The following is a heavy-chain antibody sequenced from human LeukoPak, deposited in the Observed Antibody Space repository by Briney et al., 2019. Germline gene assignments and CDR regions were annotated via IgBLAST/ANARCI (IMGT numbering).Heavy chain of an antibody. J-gene: IGHJ5*02. Sequence: PGGSLRLSCVASGFTFSSYGMHWVRQAPGKGLEWVAIISYDGSYENYGDSVKGRFTISRDNSKNTLYLQMNSPIAEDTAIYYCARDPQPWELSGPADRWGQGTLVTVSS. CDR1: GFTFSSYG. CDR2: ISYDGSYE. D-gene: IGHD3-10*01. V-gene: IGHV3-30*03. CDR3: ARDPQPWELSGPADR.